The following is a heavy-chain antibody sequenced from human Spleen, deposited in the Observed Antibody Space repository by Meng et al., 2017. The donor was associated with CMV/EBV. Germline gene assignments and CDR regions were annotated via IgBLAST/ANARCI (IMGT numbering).Heavy chain of an antibody. J-gene: IGHJ4*02. CDR2: IYSGSRSM. CDR3: ATTFCGTTSCHSFDY. CDR1: GFTFDTYA. V-gene: IGHV3-23*03. Sequence: SGFTFDTYAMSWVRQAPGKGLEWVSIIYSGSRSMSYVDSVKGRFTISRDNSKNTLYLQMSSLRPEDTAVYYCATTFCGTTSCHSFDYWGLGTLVTVSS. D-gene: IGHD2-2*01.